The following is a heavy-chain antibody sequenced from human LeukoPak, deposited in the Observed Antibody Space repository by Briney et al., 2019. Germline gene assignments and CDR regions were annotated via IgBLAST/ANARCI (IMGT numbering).Heavy chain of an antibody. Sequence: SETLSLTCTVSGGSISGYYWSWIRQTAGKGLEWIGRIYTIGSTNYNPSLKSLVTMSVDTFKNQFYLKLSSVTAADTAVYYCARMDPRDYYYGMDVWGQGTTVTVSS. J-gene: IGHJ6*02. CDR2: IYTIGST. CDR3: ARMDPRDYYYGMDV. V-gene: IGHV4-4*07. CDR1: GGSISGYY. D-gene: IGHD2-2*03.